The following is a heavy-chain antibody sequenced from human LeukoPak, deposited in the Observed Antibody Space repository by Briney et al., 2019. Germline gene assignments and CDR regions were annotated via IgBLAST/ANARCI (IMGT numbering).Heavy chain of an antibody. Sequence: GGSLRLSCVASGFTFSSNYMSWVRQAPGKGLEWVSVIYSGGSTYYADSVKGRFTISRDNAKNSLYLQMSNLRAEDTAVYFCARGGGLDVWGQGATVTVSS. CDR1: GFTFSSNY. D-gene: IGHD3-16*01. CDR2: IYSGGST. V-gene: IGHV3-53*01. J-gene: IGHJ6*02. CDR3: ARGGGLDV.